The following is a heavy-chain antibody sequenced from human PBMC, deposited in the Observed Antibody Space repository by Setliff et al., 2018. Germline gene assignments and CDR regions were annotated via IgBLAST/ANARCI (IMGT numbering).Heavy chain of an antibody. D-gene: IGHD5-12*01. J-gene: IGHJ6*03. Sequence: SETLSLTCTVSGGSVSGYYWSWIRQPPGKALEWIGYIHYAGTTFYNPSLKSRVTMSVDTSKNQFSLKVSSVTAADTAVYRCAREVYRGPDYYYYMDVWGKGTTVTVSS. CDR3: AREVYRGPDYYYYMDV. CDR2: IHYAGTT. CDR1: GGSVSGYY. V-gene: IGHV4-59*02.